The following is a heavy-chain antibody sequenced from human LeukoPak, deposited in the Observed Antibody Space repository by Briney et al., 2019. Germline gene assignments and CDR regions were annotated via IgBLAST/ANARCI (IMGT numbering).Heavy chain of an antibody. J-gene: IGHJ6*03. V-gene: IGHV3-7*01. Sequence: PGGSLRLSCAASGFTFSSYWMSWVRQAPGKGLEWVANVKQDGSEKYYVDSVKGRFTISRDNAKNSLYLQMNSLRAEDTAVYYCARGRDYYYYYMDVWGKGTTVTVSS. CDR3: ARGRDYYYYYMDV. CDR1: GFTFSSYW. CDR2: VKQDGSEK.